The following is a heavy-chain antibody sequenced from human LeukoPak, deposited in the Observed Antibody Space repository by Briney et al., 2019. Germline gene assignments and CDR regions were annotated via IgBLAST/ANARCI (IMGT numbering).Heavy chain of an antibody. CDR1: GGSISSYY. CDR2: IYTSGST. CDR3: ARWRGSYFDY. V-gene: IGHV4-4*09. Sequence: SETLSLTCTVSGGSISSYYWSWIRQPPGKALEWIGYIYTSGSTNYNPSLKSRVTISVDTSKNQFSLKLSSVTAADTAVYYCARWRGSYFDYWGQGTLVTVSS. J-gene: IGHJ4*02.